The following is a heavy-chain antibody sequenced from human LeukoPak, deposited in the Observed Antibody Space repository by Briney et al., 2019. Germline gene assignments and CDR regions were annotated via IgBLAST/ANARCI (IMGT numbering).Heavy chain of an antibody. CDR1: GFTFDDYA. V-gene: IGHV3-9*01. D-gene: IGHD3-10*01. CDR2: ISWNSGSI. CDR3: AKDSSYDFGDHMDV. J-gene: IGHJ6*03. Sequence: GGSLRLSCAASGFTFDDYAMHWVRQAPGKGLEWVSGISWNSGSIGYADSVKGRFTISRDNAKNSLYLQMNSLRAEDTALYYCAKDSSYDFGDHMDVWGKGTTVTVSS.